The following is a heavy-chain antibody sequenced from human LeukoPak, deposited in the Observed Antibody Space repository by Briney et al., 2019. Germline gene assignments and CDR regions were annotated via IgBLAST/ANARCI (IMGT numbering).Heavy chain of an antibody. CDR2: IYYSGST. D-gene: IGHD5-12*01. CDR1: GGSISSSSYY. Sequence: PSETLSLTCTVSGGSISSSSYYWGWIRQPPGKGLEWIGSIYYSGSTNYNPSLKSRVTISVDTSKNQFSLKLSSVTAADTAVYYCARVARDLDYYYMDVWGKGTTVTVSS. V-gene: IGHV4-39*07. CDR3: ARVARDLDYYYMDV. J-gene: IGHJ6*03.